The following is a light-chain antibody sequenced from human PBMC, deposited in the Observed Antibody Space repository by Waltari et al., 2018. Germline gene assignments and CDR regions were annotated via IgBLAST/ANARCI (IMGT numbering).Light chain of an antibody. J-gene: IGLJ3*02. CDR1: SNNVGDQG. CDR3: SAYDSSLSVWV. CDR2: RNH. V-gene: IGLV10-54*04. Sequence: QAGLTQPPSVSKALRQTATLTCTGNSNNVGDQGAAWLQQHQGRPPKLLSYRNHNRPSGISERFSASRSVNTASLTIAGLQPEDEADYYCSAYDSSLSVWVFGGGTKLTVL.